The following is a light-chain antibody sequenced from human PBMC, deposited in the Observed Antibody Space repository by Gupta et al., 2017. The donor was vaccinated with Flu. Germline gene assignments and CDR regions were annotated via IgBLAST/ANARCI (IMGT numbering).Light chain of an antibody. J-gene: IGKJ4*01. CDR1: QSISSY. V-gene: IGKV1-39*01. CDR3: QQTYSAPEVT. CDR2: AAS. Sequence: DIQMTQSPSSLSASVRDRVTTTCRASQSISSYVNWYQHTPGKAPKLLIYAASILQTGVPSRFSGSGSGTDFTLTISSLQPEDFATYYCQQTYSAPEVTFGGGTKVEIK.